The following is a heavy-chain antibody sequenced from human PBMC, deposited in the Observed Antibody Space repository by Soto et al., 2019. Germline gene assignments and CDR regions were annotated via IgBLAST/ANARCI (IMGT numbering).Heavy chain of an antibody. CDR3: ARRAAGNVDY. D-gene: IGHD6-13*01. CDR2: IYYSGST. Sequence: QLQLQESGPGLVKPSETLSLTCTVSGGSISSSSYYWGWIRQPPGKGLEWIGSIYYSGSTYYNPSRKSRVPIALDTAKNQLSLKLSSATAADTAVYYCARRAAGNVDYWGQGTLVTVSS. CDR1: GGSISSSSYY. J-gene: IGHJ4*02. V-gene: IGHV4-39*01.